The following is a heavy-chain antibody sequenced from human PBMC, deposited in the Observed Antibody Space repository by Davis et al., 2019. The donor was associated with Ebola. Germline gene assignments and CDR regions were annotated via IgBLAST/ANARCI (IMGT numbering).Heavy chain of an antibody. D-gene: IGHD1-20*01. CDR2: IYTGDSDT. CDR3: ATLRRTITGMDDGFDV. J-gene: IGHJ3*01. CDR1: GNSFSSLW. Sequence: KVSCKGSGNSFSSLWIAWVRQMPGKGLEWMGIIYTGDSDTRYSPSFRGQVTISADNSITTAYLQWSALRASDTAMYYCATLRRTITGMDDGFDVWGQGTMVTVSS. V-gene: IGHV5-51*01.